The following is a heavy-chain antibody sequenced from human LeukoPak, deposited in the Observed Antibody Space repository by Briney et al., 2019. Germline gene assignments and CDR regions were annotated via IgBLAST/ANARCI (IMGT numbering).Heavy chain of an antibody. V-gene: IGHV3-21*01. Sequence: GGSLRLSYAASGFTFSSYTMNWVRQAPGKGLEWVSLISSSSSYIFYADSVKGRFTISRDNAKKSLYLQMNSLRAEDTAVYYCARPLSGTTDFDYWGQGTLVTVSS. CDR2: ISSSSSYI. J-gene: IGHJ4*02. CDR3: ARPLSGTTDFDY. CDR1: GFTFSSYT. D-gene: IGHD1-20*01.